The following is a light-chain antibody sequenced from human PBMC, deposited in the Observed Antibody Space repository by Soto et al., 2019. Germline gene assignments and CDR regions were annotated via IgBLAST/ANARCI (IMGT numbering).Light chain of an antibody. V-gene: IGKV4-1*01. CDR3: QQYYSTPRLT. CDR1: QSVLYSGNNKNY. J-gene: IGKJ4*01. CDR2: WSS. Sequence: DIVVTQSPDSLAVPLGEWATINCKSSQSVLYSGNNKNYVAWYQQKPGQPPKLLISWSSTRESGVPDRFSGSGSGTDFSLTISSLQAEDVAVYYCQQYYSTPRLTFGGGTKVEIK.